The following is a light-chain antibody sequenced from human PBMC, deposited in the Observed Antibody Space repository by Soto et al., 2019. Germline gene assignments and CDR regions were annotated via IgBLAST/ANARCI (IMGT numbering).Light chain of an antibody. J-gene: IGKJ1*01. CDR2: GAS. CDR1: QSVSSSY. V-gene: IGKV3-20*01. CDR3: QQYGSSGT. Sequence: EVVLTQSPGTLSLSPGEGATLSCRARQSVSSSYFAWYQQKPGQAPRLLIYGASSRATGIPDRFSCSGSGTDFTLTISRLEPEEFAVDYCQQYGSSGTFGQGTKVDIK.